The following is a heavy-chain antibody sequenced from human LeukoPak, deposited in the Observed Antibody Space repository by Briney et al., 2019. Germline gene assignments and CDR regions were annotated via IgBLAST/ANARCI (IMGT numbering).Heavy chain of an antibody. CDR3: AREPLYGGTAYGMDV. Sequence: ASVKVSCKASGGTFSSYAISWVRQAPGQGLEWMGGIIPIFDTANYAQKFQGRVTITADESTSTAYMELSSLRSEDTAVYYCAREPLYGGTAYGMDVWGQGTTVTVSS. D-gene: IGHD4-23*01. J-gene: IGHJ6*02. V-gene: IGHV1-69*01. CDR1: GGTFSSYA. CDR2: IIPIFDTA.